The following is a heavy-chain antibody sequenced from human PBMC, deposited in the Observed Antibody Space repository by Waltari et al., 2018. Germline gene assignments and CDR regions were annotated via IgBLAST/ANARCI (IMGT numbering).Heavy chain of an antibody. CDR3: AREGGYSGYGVDY. CDR2: INHSGTT. CDR1: GGSFSGYY. J-gene: IGHJ4*02. Sequence: QVQLQQWGAGLLKPSETLSLTCAVYGGSFSGYYWSWIRQPPGKGLVWFGEINHSGTTNYDPSLKSRVTISGDTSKNQFALKLSAVTAADTAVYYCAREGGYSGYGVDYWGQGTLVTVSS. V-gene: IGHV4-34*01. D-gene: IGHD5-12*01.